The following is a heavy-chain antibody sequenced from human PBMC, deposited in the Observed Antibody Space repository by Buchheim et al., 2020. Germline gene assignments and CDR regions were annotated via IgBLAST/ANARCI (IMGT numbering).Heavy chain of an antibody. J-gene: IGHJ6*02. CDR1: GGSFSGYY. D-gene: IGHD3-10*01. V-gene: IGHV4-34*01. Sequence: QVQLQQWGAGLLKPSETLSLTCAVYGGSFSGYYWSWIRQPPGKGLEWIGEINHSGSTNYNPSLKSRVTISVDTSKNQFSLKLSSVTAADMAVYYCARGPFDYGSGSYYLRYYYYYGMDVWGQGTT. CDR3: ARGPFDYGSGSYYLRYYYYYGMDV. CDR2: INHSGST.